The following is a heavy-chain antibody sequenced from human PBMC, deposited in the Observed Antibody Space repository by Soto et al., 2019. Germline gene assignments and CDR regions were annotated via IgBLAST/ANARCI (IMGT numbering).Heavy chain of an antibody. CDR2: IVVGSGNT. Sequence: QMQLVQSGPEVKKPGTSVKVSCKASGFTFTSSAVQWVRQARGQRLEWIGWIVVGSGNTNYAQKFQERVTITRDMSTSTAYMELSSLRSEDTALYYCAAGPMILWYGMDVWGQGTTVTVSS. J-gene: IGHJ6*02. D-gene: IGHD3-22*01. CDR3: AAGPMILWYGMDV. V-gene: IGHV1-58*01. CDR1: GFTFTSSA.